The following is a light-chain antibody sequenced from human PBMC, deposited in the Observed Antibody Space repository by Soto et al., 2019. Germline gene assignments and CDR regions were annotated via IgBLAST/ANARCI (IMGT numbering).Light chain of an antibody. CDR1: QSVSSN. V-gene: IGKV3-15*01. J-gene: IGKJ2*01. CDR2: GAS. Sequence: EIVMTQSPATLSVSPGERATLSCRASQSVSSNLAWYQQKPGQGPRLLFYGASTRATGIPARFIGSRSGTDFTLTIISLQSEDFAVYYCQQSNSWPYTFGQGTKLEIK. CDR3: QQSNSWPYT.